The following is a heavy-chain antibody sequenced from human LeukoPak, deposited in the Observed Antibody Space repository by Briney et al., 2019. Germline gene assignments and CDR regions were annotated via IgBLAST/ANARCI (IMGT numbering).Heavy chain of an antibody. J-gene: IGHJ1*01. CDR2: INSGGNTI. CDR3: SREKPESNGWS. D-gene: IGHD1-14*01. CDR1: GFSFSSYS. V-gene: IGHV3-48*04. Sequence: GGSLRLSCTASGFSFSSYSMNWVRQAPGKGLEWVSYINSGGNTIHYAGSVKGRFTISRDNARNSLYLQMNSLRVEDTAFYYGSREKPESNGWSGGQGTLVTVSS.